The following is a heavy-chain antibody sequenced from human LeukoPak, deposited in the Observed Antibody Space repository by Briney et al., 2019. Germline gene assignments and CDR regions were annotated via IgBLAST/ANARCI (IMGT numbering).Heavy chain of an antibody. V-gene: IGHV4-4*07. CDR2: IYTSGST. CDR3: AREGYYDSRRTFDY. D-gene: IGHD3-22*01. J-gene: IGHJ4*02. CDR1: GGFISSYY. Sequence: SETLSLTCTVSGGFISSYYWSWIRQPAGKGLEWIGRIYTSGSTNYNPSLKSRVTMSVDTSKNQFSLKLSSVTAADTAVYYCAREGYYDSRRTFDYWGQGTLVTVSS.